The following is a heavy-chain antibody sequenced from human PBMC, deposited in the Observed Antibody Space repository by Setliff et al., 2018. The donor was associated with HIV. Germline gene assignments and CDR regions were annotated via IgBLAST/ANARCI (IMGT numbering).Heavy chain of an antibody. Sequence: LSLTCTVSGGSIRSGSYSWSWIRQPAGQGLEWIGHVSSSGSSNYNPSLTSRVTISADTSKNQFSLKLTSVTAADTAVYYCARDTYHTGYLGWGPKPHYYYMDVWGKGTTVTVSS. D-gene: IGHD5-12*01. CDR2: VSSSGSS. CDR3: ARDTYHTGYLGWGPKPHYYYMDV. V-gene: IGHV4-61*09. J-gene: IGHJ6*03. CDR1: GGSIRSGSYS.